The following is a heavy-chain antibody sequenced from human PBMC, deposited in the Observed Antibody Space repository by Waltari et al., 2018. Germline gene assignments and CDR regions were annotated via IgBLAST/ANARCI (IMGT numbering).Heavy chain of an antibody. J-gene: IGHJ4*02. D-gene: IGHD1-7*01. CDR1: GFTFSSYS. V-gene: IGHV3-21*01. CDR2: ISSSSSYI. Sequence: EVQLVESGGGLVKPGGSLRLSCAASGFTFSSYSMNWVRQAPGKGLEWVSSISSSSSYIYDADSVKCGFTISRDNAKNSLYLQMNSLRAEYTAVDYCARQYTKASGTPKNQDYWGQGTLVTVSS. CDR3: ARQYTKASGTPKNQDY.